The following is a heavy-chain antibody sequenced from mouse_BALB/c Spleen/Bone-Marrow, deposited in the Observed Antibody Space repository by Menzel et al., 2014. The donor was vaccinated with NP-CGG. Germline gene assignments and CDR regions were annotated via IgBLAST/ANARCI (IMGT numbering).Heavy chain of an antibody. V-gene: IGHV5-6*01. CDR2: ISSGGSYT. CDR3: ARRDGGPMDY. CDR1: GFTFSNYG. D-gene: IGHD2-3*01. Sequence: EVQLVEPGGDLVKPGGSLKLSCAASGFTFSNYGMSWVRQTPDKRLEWVATISSGGSYTYYPDSVKGRFTISRDNAKNTLYLQMSSPKSEDTAMYYCARRDGGPMDYWGQGTSVTVSS. J-gene: IGHJ4*01.